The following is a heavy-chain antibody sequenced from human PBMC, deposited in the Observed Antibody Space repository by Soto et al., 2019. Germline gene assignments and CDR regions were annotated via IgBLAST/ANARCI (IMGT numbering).Heavy chain of an antibody. V-gene: IGHV4-59*01. J-gene: IGHJ4*02. D-gene: IGHD6-19*01. CDR1: GGSISSYY. CDR2: IYYSGST. CDR3: ARSLRRTRFIAVAGMVPFDY. Sequence: SETLSLTCTVSGGSISSYYWSWIRQPPGKGLEWIGYIYYSGSTNYNPSLKSRVTISVDTSKNQFSLKLSSVTAADTAVYYCARSLRRTRFIAVAGMVPFDYWGQGTLVTVSS.